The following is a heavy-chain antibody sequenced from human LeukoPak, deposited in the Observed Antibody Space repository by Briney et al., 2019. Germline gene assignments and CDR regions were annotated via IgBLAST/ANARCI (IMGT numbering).Heavy chain of an antibody. D-gene: IGHD3-10*01. CDR1: RFTFSSYG. Sequence: GRALRLSCAASRFTFSSYGMHWVRQAPGKGLEWVAIISYHGSDEWYADSVKGRFTISRDNSKNTLYLQMNSLRSEDTAVYYCARGVVRGNLVPYYGLDVWGQGTTVTVSS. V-gene: IGHV3-30*03. CDR3: ARGVVRGNLVPYYGLDV. CDR2: ISYHGSDE. J-gene: IGHJ6*02.